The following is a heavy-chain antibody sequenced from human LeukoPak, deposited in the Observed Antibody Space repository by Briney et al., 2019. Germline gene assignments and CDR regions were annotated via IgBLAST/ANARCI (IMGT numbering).Heavy chain of an antibody. D-gene: IGHD3-9*01. V-gene: IGHV1-18*01. Sequence: ASVKVSCNASGYTFTSYGISWVRQAPGQGLEWMGWISAYNGNTNYAQKLQGRVTMTTDTSTSTAYMELRSLRSDDTAVYYCARKYYDILTGYSAYYYYYYMDVWGKGTTVTVSS. J-gene: IGHJ6*03. CDR1: GYTFTSYG. CDR2: ISAYNGNT. CDR3: ARKYYDILTGYSAYYYYYYMDV.